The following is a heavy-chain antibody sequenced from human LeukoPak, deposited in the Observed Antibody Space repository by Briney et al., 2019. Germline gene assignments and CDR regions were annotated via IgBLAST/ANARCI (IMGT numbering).Heavy chain of an antibody. Sequence: SETLSLTCSVYGGSFSGYFWTYIRQPPGKGLEWIGEINHRGSTSYNPSLKSRVTISRDTSKNQFSLRLTSVTAADTAVYYCARGSIYYGDSSAYFEYSGQGSPV. CDR3: ARGSIYYGDSSAYFEY. CDR2: INHRGST. D-gene: IGHD3-22*01. V-gene: IGHV4-34*01. J-gene: IGHJ4*03. CDR1: GGSFSGYF.